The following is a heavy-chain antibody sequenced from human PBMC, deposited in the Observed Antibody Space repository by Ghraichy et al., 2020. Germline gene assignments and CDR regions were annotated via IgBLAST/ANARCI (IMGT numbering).Heavy chain of an antibody. D-gene: IGHD3-9*01. Sequence: SETLSLTCTVSGGSISSYYWSWIRQPPGKGLEWIGYIYYSGSTNYNPSLKSRVTISVDTSKNQFSLKLSSVTAADTAVYYCARTRRSVRGGYDILTGYKRTPYNWFDPWGQGTLVTVSS. CDR2: IYYSGST. CDR1: GGSISSYY. CDR3: ARTRRSVRGGYDILTGYKRTPYNWFDP. V-gene: IGHV4-59*01. J-gene: IGHJ5*02.